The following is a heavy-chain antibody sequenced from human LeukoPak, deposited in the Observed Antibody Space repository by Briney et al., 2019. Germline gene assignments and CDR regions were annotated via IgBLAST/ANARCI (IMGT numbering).Heavy chain of an antibody. CDR3: AKSNAWDWFDP. J-gene: IGHJ5*02. Sequence: SETLSLTCAVSGGSITSSNWWSWVRPPPGKGLEWIGEIYYTGNTNYNPSLKSRVTISVDKSNNQFSLNLSSVTAADTAVYYCAKSNAWDWFDPWGQGTLVTVSS. CDR1: GGSITSSNW. CDR2: IYYTGNT. V-gene: IGHV4-4*02. D-gene: IGHD4-11*01.